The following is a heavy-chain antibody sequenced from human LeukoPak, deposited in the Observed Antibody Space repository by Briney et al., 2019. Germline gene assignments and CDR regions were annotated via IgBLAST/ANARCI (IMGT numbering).Heavy chain of an antibody. D-gene: IGHD1-26*01. CDR1: GGPINSHY. V-gene: IGHV4-4*07. CDR3: ARDRLGTTPDY. CDR2: IYARGSA. J-gene: IGHJ4*02. Sequence: PSETLSLTCTVSGGPINSHYLSWIRQPAGKGLEWIGRIYARGSADYNPSLKSRVTMSVDTSKNQFSLKLTSVTAADTAVYYCARDRLGTTPDYWGQGALVTVSS.